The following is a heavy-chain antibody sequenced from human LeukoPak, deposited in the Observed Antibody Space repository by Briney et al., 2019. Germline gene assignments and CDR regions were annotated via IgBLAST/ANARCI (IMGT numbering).Heavy chain of an antibody. D-gene: IGHD2-15*01. Sequence: ASVPESPKGSGYTFPNYYTHWVRQAPGQGLEWMGLINPTGSSKNYEQKCRGRVTMTRDTSTTTVYMELSSLRSEDTAVYYCAREESVGYFDYWGAGKPWS. V-gene: IGHV1-46*01. J-gene: IGHJ4*02. CDR3: AREESVGYFDY. CDR1: GYTFPNYY. CDR2: INPTGSSK.